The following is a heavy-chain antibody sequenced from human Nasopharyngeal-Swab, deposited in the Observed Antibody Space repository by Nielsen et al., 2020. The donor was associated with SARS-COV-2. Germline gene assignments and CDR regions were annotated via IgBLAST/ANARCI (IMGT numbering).Heavy chain of an antibody. D-gene: IGHD1-7*01. CDR1: GITFSGSA. J-gene: IGHJ3*02. V-gene: IGHV3-23*01. Sequence: GESLKLSCAASGITFSGSAMSWVRHAPGKGLEWVSTICLPDGGIYYADSVKGRFTVSGDKTKNTVYLQMNSLRAEDTAVYYCAKPTTRSAFDIWGQGTMVTVSS. CDR3: AKPTTRSAFDI. CDR2: ICLPDGGI.